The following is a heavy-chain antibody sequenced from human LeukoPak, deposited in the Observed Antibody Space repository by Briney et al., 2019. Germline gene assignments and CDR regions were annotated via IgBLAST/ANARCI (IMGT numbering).Heavy chain of an antibody. J-gene: IGHJ5*02. CDR3: ARDQGGYYDSRRGLKSDNWFDP. D-gene: IGHD3-22*01. Sequence: GSLRLSCAASGFTFSSYSMHWVRQAPGKGLEWVAVISYDGSNKYYADSVKGRFTISRDNSKNTPYLQMNSLRAEDTAVYYCARDQGGYYDSRRGLKSDNWFDPWGQGTLVTVSS. V-gene: IGHV3-30*03. CDR2: ISYDGSNK. CDR1: GFTFSSYS.